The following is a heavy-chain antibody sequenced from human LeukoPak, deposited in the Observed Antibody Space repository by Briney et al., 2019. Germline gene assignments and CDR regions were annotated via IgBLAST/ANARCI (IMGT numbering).Heavy chain of an antibody. D-gene: IGHD1-26*01. V-gene: IGHV4-4*07. CDR1: GGSISSYY. CDR3: ARENSGSYREFDY. Sequence: PSETLSLTCTLSGGSISSYYWSWIRQPAGKGLEWIGRIYTSGSTNYNASLKSRVSMSVDTSKNQFSLKLSSVTAADTAVFYCARENSGSYREFDYWDQGTLVTVSS. J-gene: IGHJ4*02. CDR2: IYTSGST.